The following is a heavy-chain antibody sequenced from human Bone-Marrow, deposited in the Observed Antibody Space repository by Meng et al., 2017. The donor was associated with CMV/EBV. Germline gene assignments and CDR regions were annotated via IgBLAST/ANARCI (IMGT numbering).Heavy chain of an antibody. CDR2: ISYDGSNK. J-gene: IGHJ4*02. V-gene: IGHV3-30-3*01. CDR3: ARSAALRTPLTI. D-gene: IGHD2-15*01. Sequence: GGSLRLSCAASGFTFSSYAMHWVRQAPGKGLEWVAVISYDGSNKYYADSVKGRFTISRDNSKNTLYLQMNSLRAEDTAVYYCARSAALRTPLTIWGQGTLVTVSS. CDR1: GFTFSSYA.